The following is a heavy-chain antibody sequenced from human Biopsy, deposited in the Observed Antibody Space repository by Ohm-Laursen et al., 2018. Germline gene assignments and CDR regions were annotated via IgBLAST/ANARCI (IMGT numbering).Heavy chain of an antibody. Sequence: SDTLSLTCTVSGVSINGGRYYWNWIRHHPGKGLEWIGNIFYSANTYYNPSLKSRVTISVDTSKNQFSLKLSSVTAADTAVYYRARLGSGDYFPTFFDFWGQGALVTVSS. CDR3: ARLGSGDYFPTFFDF. CDR1: GVSINGGRYY. CDR2: IFYSANT. J-gene: IGHJ4*02. D-gene: IGHD5-12*01. V-gene: IGHV4-31*03.